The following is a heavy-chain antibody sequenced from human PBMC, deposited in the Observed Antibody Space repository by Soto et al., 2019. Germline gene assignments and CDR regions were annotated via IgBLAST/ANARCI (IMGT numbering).Heavy chain of an antibody. V-gene: IGHV4-30-4*01. D-gene: IGHD3-16*02. CDR1: GDSISDGDYY. Sequence: PSETLSLTCTVSGDSISDGDYYWSWIRHPPGRGLEWIGYIDSSGSTYYNPSLKSRLAMSVDMPKNQFSLRLTSVTAADTAVYYCASRYLYWGQGLLVTVSS. J-gene: IGHJ4*02. CDR2: IDSSGST. CDR3: ASRYLY.